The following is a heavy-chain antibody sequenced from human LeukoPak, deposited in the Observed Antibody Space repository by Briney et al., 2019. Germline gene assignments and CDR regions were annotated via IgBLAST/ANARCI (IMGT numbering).Heavy chain of an antibody. CDR1: GGSISSGGYY. D-gene: IGHD1-26*01. CDR2: IYHSGST. Sequence: PSETLSLTCTVSGGSISSGGYYWSWIRQPPGKGLEWIGYIYHSGSTYYNPSLKGRVTISVDRSKNQFSLKLSSVTAADTAIYYCVKDNGRWFDPWGQGTLVIVSS. J-gene: IGHJ5*02. CDR3: VKDNGRWFDP. V-gene: IGHV4-30-2*02.